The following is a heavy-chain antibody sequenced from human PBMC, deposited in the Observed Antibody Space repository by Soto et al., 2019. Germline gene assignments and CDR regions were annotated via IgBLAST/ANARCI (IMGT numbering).Heavy chain of an antibody. CDR1: GFTFRTYG. CDR3: AKVIRADSTSSNFHYYSGLDV. J-gene: IGHJ6*02. D-gene: IGHD6-6*01. CDR2: ISNNGINK. V-gene: IGHV3-30*18. Sequence: QVQLVESGGGVVQPGRSLRLSCAASGFTFRTYGMHWVRQAPGKGLEWLAVISNNGINKYYADSVKGRFTISRDNSRDTLFLQMNSLRGEDTAIYYCAKVIRADSTSSNFHYYSGLDVWGQGTTVTVSS.